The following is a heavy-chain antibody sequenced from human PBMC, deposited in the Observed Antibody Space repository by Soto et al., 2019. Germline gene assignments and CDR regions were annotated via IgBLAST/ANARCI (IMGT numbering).Heavy chain of an antibody. J-gene: IGHJ6*02. Sequence: VRLVESGGGVVQPGRSLRLSCIGSGFTISNYGMHWVRQAPGKGLEWVAVISYDRSNKYYADSVKGRFTISRDNSENTLYLQMNSLRAEDTAVYYCARDFAPGYCSSGSCYPYGMDVWGQGTTVTVPS. V-gene: IGHV3-30*03. CDR3: ARDFAPGYCSSGSCYPYGMDV. CDR2: ISYDRSNK. D-gene: IGHD2-15*01. CDR1: GFTISNYG.